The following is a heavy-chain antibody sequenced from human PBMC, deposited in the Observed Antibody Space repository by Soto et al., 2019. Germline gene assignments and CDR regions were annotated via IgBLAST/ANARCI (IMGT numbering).Heavy chain of an antibody. J-gene: IGHJ3*02. CDR2: VLGGGGST. Sequence: EVQLLESGGGLVQPGGSLRLSCAASGFTFSSYAMSWVRQTPGKGLEWVSGVLGGGGSTFYADSVKGRFTISRDNSKTTLYVQMNRLRGEDTAIYYGARKGPPRDAFDIWGQRTMVTVSS. CDR1: GFTFSSYA. V-gene: IGHV3-23*01. CDR3: ARKGPPRDAFDI.